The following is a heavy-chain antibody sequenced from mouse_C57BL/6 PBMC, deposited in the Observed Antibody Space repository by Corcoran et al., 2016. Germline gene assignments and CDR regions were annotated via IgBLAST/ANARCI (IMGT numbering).Heavy chain of an antibody. Sequence: QIQLVQSGPELKKPGEPVKISRKASGYTFTTYGMSWVKQAPGKGLRWMGWINTYSGVPPYADDFKGRFTFSLETSASTAYLQINNLKNEDTATYFCARWADAMDYWGQGTSVTVSS. CDR2: INTYSGVP. CDR1: GYTFTTYG. V-gene: IGHV9-3*01. CDR3: ARWADAMDY. J-gene: IGHJ4*01.